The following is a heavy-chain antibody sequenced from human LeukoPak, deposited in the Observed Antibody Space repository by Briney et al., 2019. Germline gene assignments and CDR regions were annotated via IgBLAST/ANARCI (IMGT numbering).Heavy chain of an antibody. CDR3: ARDTSPGITGTY. J-gene: IGHJ4*02. D-gene: IGHD1-20*01. V-gene: IGHV4-38-2*02. CDR2: IYHDGRI. Sequence: SETLSLTCTVSGYSITNGYYWGWIRQPPGKGLEWIGSIYHDGRIDYNPSLKSRVTISRDTSNDQFSLRLSSVTAADTAMYYCARDTSPGITGTYWGQGTLVTVSS. CDR1: GYSITNGYY.